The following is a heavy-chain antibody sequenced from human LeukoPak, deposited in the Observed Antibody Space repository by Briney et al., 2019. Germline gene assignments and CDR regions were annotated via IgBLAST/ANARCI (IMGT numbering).Heavy chain of an antibody. J-gene: IGHJ5*02. V-gene: IGHV3-23*01. D-gene: IGHD3-10*01. CDR3: AKEHSGSYPDPDRENWFDP. CDR1: GFTLGSYA. CDR2: ISGLDGTT. Sequence: GGSLRLSCAASGFTLGSYAMSWVRQAPGKGLEWVSSISGLDGTTFYADSVKGRFTISRDSSKSTLYLQMNSLRAEDTAVYYCAKEHSGSYPDPDRENWFDPWGQGTLVTVSS.